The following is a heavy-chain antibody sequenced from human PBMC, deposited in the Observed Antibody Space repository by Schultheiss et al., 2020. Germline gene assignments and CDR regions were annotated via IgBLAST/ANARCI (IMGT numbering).Heavy chain of an antibody. Sequence: SETLSLTCTVSGGSISSGGYYWSWIRQHPGKGLEWIGYIYYSGSTYYNPSLKSRVTISVDTSKNQFSLKLSSVTAADTAVYYCARHTSYDSSGYEDYWGQGTLVTVSS. J-gene: IGHJ4*02. CDR1: GGSISSGGYY. D-gene: IGHD3-22*01. CDR3: ARHTSYDSSGYEDY. CDR2: IYYSGST. V-gene: IGHV4-31*03.